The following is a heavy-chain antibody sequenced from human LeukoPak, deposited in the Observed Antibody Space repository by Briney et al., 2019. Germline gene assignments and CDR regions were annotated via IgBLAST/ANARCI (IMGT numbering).Heavy chain of an antibody. J-gene: IGHJ4*02. V-gene: IGHV4-38-2*02. D-gene: IGHD6-19*01. CDR3: ARDPAVAGKRPPL. Sequence: SETLSLTCTVSGYSISSGYYWGWIRQPPGKGLEWIGSIYHSGSTYYNPSLKSRVTISVDTSKNQSSLKLSSVTAADTAVYYCARDPAVAGKRPPLWGQGTLVTVSS. CDR1: GYSISSGYY. CDR2: IYHSGST.